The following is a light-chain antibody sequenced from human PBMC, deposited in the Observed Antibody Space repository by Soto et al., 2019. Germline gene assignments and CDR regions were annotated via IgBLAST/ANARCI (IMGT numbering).Light chain of an antibody. V-gene: IGLV1-40*01. CDR1: GYNIGAGYD. Sequence: QSVLTQPPSVSGAPGQRVTISCTGSGYNIGAGYDVHWYQHRPGTAPKLLVFGDSHRPSGVPDRFSGYKSGTSASLAITGLQAEDEGDYYCQSYDSTLDARYVFGTGTKVTVL. CDR2: GDS. J-gene: IGLJ1*01. CDR3: QSYDSTLDARYV.